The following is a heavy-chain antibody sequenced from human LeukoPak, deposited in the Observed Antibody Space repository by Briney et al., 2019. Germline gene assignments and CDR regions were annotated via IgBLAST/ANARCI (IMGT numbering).Heavy chain of an antibody. J-gene: IGHJ4*02. D-gene: IGHD3-22*01. CDR2: IIPIFGTA. Sequence: SVKVSCKASGGTFSSYAISWVRQAPGQRHEWMGGIIPIFGTANYAQKFQGRVTITADESTSTAYMELSSLRSEDTAVYYCARVAYDSREIVFFDYWGQGTLVTVSS. V-gene: IGHV1-69*01. CDR1: GGTFSSYA. CDR3: ARVAYDSREIVFFDY.